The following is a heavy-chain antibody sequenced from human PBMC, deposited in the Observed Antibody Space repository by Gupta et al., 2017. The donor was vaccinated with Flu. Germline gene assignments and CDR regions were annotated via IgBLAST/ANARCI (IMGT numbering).Heavy chain of an antibody. Sequence: QVQLQESGPGLVKPSETLSLTCTVSGGSISSYYWSWIRQPPGKGLEWIGYIYYSGSTNYNPSLKSRVTISVDTSKNQFSLKLSSVTAADTAVYYCASSSGYYRYYFDYWGQGTLVTVSS. CDR1: GGSISSYY. CDR3: ASSSGYYRYYFDY. CDR2: IYYSGST. V-gene: IGHV4-59*08. D-gene: IGHD3-22*01. J-gene: IGHJ4*02.